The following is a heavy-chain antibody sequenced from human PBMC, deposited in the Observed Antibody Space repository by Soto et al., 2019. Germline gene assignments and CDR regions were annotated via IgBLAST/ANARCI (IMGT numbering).Heavy chain of an antibody. Sequence: EVQLLESGGGLVQPGGSLRLSCAASGFTFSSYAMSWVRQAPGKGLEWVSVISGSGDSTYYADSVRGRFTISRDNSKNKLYLKMNRLRAEDTAVYYCAKDRDGAAAGPTKFYGMDVWGQGTTVTVSS. CDR2: ISGSGDST. J-gene: IGHJ6*02. CDR1: GFTFSSYA. D-gene: IGHD6-13*01. V-gene: IGHV3-23*01. CDR3: AKDRDGAAAGPTKFYGMDV.